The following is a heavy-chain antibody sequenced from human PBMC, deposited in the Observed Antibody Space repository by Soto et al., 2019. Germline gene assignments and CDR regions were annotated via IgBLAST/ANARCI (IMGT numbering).Heavy chain of an antibody. J-gene: IGHJ4*02. CDR3: ARHGNGDDY. D-gene: IGHD2-8*01. Sequence: ASVKVSCKASGYTFTSYDINWVRQATGQGLEWMGWMNPNSSNTNYAQKLQGRVTMTTDTSTNTAYMELRSLRSDDTAVYYCARHGNGDDYWGQGTLVTVSS. CDR1: GYTFTSYD. CDR2: MNPNSSNT. V-gene: IGHV1-18*01.